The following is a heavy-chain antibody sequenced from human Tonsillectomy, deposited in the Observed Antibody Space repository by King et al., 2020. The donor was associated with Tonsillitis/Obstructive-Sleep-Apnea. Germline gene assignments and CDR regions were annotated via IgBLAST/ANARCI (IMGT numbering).Heavy chain of an antibody. CDR3: ARDYGVGREYYDFWSGSSGAFDI. Sequence: VQLVESGGGLVKPGGSLRLSCAASGFTFSDYYMSWIRQAPGKGLEWVAYISSSSSYTNYADSVKGRFTISRDNAKNSLYLQMNSLRAGDTAVYYCARDYGVGREYYDFWSGSSGAFDIWGQGTMVTVSS. D-gene: IGHD3-3*01. V-gene: IGHV3-11*05. CDR2: ISSSSSYT. J-gene: IGHJ3*02. CDR1: GFTFSDYY.